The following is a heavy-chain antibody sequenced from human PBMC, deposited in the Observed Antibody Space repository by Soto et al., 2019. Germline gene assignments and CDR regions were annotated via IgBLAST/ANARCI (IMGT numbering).Heavy chain of an antibody. Sequence: GASVNVSCKASGYTFTSYSMHWVRQAPGQRLEWMGWINVGNGNTRYSQKFQGRLTLTRDAPGNTAYLELNSLISEDTAVYYCATPQDYDGCLDSWGQGTLVTVSS. CDR2: INVGNGNT. CDR1: GYTFTSYS. V-gene: IGHV1-3*01. J-gene: IGHJ4*02. D-gene: IGHD3-22*01. CDR3: ATPQDYDGCLDS.